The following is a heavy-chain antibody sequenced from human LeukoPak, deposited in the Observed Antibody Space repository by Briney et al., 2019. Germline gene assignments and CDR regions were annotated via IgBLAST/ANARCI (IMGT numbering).Heavy chain of an antibody. Sequence: ASVKVSFKTSGYTFPSYGNSWVRQAPGQGLEWMGWISTYNGNTNYAQKLQGRVTMTTDTSTSTAYMELRSLKSDDTAVYYCARDTHTVATIVYYCGQGTLVTVSS. CDR3: ARDTHTVATIVYY. CDR1: GYTFPSYG. CDR2: ISTYNGNT. J-gene: IGHJ4*02. V-gene: IGHV1-18*01. D-gene: IGHD5-12*01.